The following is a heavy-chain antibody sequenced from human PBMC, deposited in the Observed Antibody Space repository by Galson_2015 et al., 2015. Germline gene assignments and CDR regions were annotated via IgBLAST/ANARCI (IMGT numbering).Heavy chain of an antibody. J-gene: IGHJ1*01. CDR3: ARGSIVGAIKYFQH. CDR1: GFTFSDYA. Sequence: SLRLSCAASGFTFSDYAMNWVRQAPGKGLEWVSGITSDSDPYHADSVKGQFTVSRDNSKNTLYLQMNRLRAEDTAVYYCARGSIVGAIKYFQHWGQGTLVTVSS. D-gene: IGHD1-26*01. CDR2: ITSDSDP. V-gene: IGHV3-23*01.